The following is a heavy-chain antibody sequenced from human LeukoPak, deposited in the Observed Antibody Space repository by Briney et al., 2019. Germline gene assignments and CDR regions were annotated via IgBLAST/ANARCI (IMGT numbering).Heavy chain of an antibody. CDR1: GFTFSSYE. CDR3: ARAIYSYGLANWFDP. CDR2: ISSSGSTI. Sequence: GGSLRLSCAASGFTFSSYEMNWVRQAPGKGVEGVAYISSSGSTIYYADPVKGRFTISRDNAKTSLYLQMKSLRAGATAVYSCARAIYSYGLANWFDPWGQGTLVTVSS. V-gene: IGHV3-48*03. D-gene: IGHD5-18*01. J-gene: IGHJ5*02.